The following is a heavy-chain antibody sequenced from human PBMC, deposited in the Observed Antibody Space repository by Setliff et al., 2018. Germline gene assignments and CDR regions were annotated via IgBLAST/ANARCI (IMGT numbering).Heavy chain of an antibody. CDR1: AFTFSRYS. J-gene: IGHJ3*02. V-gene: IGHV3-21*01. Sequence: GGSLRLSCVASAFTFSRYSMNWVRQAPGKGLEWVSSISSSGSFEFYADSVKGRFTISRDNSKNTLYLQMNSLRADDTAVYYCARSAANGGHDPFDIWGQGTMVTVSS. D-gene: IGHD2-8*01. CDR3: ARSAANGGHDPFDI. CDR2: ISSSGSFE.